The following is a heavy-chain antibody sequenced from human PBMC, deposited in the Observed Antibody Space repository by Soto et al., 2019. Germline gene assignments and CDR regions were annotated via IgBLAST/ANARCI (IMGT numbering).Heavy chain of an antibody. D-gene: IGHD2-15*01. V-gene: IGHV4-30-4*01. CDR3: ATSADCSGGSCYSWWFDP. Sequence: SETLSLTCTVSGGSISSGDYYWSWIRQPPGKGLEWIGYIYYSGSTYYNPSLKSRVTISVDTSKNQFSLKLSSVTAADTAVYYCATSADCSGGSCYSWWFDPWGQGTLVTVSS. CDR1: GGSISSGDYY. CDR2: IYYSGST. J-gene: IGHJ5*02.